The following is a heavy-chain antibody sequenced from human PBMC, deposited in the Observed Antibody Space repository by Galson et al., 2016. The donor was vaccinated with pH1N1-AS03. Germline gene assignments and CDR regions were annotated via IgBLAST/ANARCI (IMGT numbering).Heavy chain of an antibody. D-gene: IGHD2/OR15-2a*01. V-gene: IGHV3-30*04. CDR1: GFHLNDYA. Sequence: SLRLSCAVSGFHLNDYAMHWVRQAPGKGLEWMAAVSNDGNNKWYADSVKGRFTISRDNSKNTLYLQVNSVRAEDTAVYYCARDALLSLQGGIDYCGQGTLVASSS. CDR2: VSNDGNNK. CDR3: ARDALLSLQGGIDY. J-gene: IGHJ4*02.